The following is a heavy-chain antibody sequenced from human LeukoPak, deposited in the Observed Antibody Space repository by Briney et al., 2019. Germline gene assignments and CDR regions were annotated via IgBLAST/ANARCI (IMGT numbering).Heavy chain of an antibody. Sequence: SETLSLTCAVYGGSFSGYYWSWIRQPPGKGLEWIGEINHSGSTNYNPSLKSRVTISVDTSKNQFSLKLSSVTAADTAVYYCARGNFPRGEYYFDYWGQGTLVTVSS. V-gene: IGHV4-34*01. J-gene: IGHJ4*02. CDR1: GGSFSGYY. CDR3: ARGNFPRGEYYFDY. CDR2: INHSGST. D-gene: IGHD3-16*01.